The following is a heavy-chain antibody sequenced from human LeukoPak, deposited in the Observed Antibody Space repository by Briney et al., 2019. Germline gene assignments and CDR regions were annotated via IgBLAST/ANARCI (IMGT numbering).Heavy chain of an antibody. Sequence: AESLRLSCAVSAFTFSSYGMDWVRQAQGKGLERVAVIWYDGSNKYYADSVKGRFTISRDNSKNTLYLQMNSLRTEDTAVYYCARDQAYFDYWGQGTLVTVSS. V-gene: IGHV3-33*01. CDR2: IWYDGSNK. CDR3: ARDQAYFDY. CDR1: AFTFSSYG. J-gene: IGHJ4*02.